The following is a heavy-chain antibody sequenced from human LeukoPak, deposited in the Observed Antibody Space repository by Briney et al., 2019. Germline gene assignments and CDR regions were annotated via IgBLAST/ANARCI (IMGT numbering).Heavy chain of an antibody. J-gene: IGHJ4*02. CDR3: AKVSYYYDSSGHLDY. D-gene: IGHD3-22*01. CDR2: ISSGSSAI. CDR1: GFTFTTYS. Sequence: GGSLRLSCEASGFTFTTYSMTWVRQAPGKGLEWVSIISSGSSAIFSADALKGRFTISRDNSKNTLYLQMNSLRAEDTAVYYCAKVSYYYDSSGHLDYWGQGTLVTVSS. V-gene: IGHV3-21*04.